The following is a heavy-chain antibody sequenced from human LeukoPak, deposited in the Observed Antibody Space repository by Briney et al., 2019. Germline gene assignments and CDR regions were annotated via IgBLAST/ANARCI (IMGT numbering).Heavy chain of an antibody. D-gene: IGHD3-10*01. CDR3: ARGDGRGIPLYYFDY. CDR1: GGSMSSYY. V-gene: IGHV4-59*01. Sequence: SETLSLTCTVSGGSMSSYYWSWIRQPPGKGLEWIGYIYYTGGTNYNPSLKSRVTISVDTSKNQFSLNLSSVTAADTAVYYCARGDGRGIPLYYFDYWGRGILVTVSS. CDR2: IYYTGGT. J-gene: IGHJ4*02.